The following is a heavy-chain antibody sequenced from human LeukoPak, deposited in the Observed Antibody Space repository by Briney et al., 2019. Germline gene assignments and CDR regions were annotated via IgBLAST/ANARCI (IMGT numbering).Heavy chain of an antibody. CDR2: INPGGTET. J-gene: IGHJ4*02. D-gene: IGHD6-19*01. CDR1: GFSLSNYW. Sequence: GGSLRLSCAVSGFSLSNYWVTWVRRAPGTGLEWVANINPGGTETYYVEPVKGRFTISRDNAKNLVYLQMNSLRAEDSAVYHCGRFGYVAGVDLWGQGTLVTVSS. V-gene: IGHV3-7*01. CDR3: GRFGYVAGVDL.